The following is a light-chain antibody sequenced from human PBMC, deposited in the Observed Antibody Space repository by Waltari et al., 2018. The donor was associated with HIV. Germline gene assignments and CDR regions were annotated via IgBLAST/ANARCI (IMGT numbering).Light chain of an antibody. V-gene: IGLV2-23*01. CDR2: EGS. J-gene: IGLJ3*02. CDR1: SSDVGSYNL. Sequence: QSALTQPASVSGSPGQSITLSCTGTSSDVGSYNLFPWYQQHPGKATKLMIYEGSKRPSGVANRFSCSTLGNTASLTISGLHAEDEDDYYCCSYAGSSSSWVFSGGTKLTVL. CDR3: CSYAGSSSSWV.